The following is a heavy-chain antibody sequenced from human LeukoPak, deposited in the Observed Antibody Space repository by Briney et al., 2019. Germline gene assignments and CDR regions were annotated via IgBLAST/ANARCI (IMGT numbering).Heavy chain of an antibody. D-gene: IGHD4-17*01. CDR1: GGSISTYY. V-gene: IGHV4-59*12. Sequence: SETLSLTCTVSGGSISTYYWSWIRQPPGKGLEWIGYIYHSGSTYYNPSLKSRVTISVDTSKNQFSLKLSSVTAADTAVYYCARATVTIYHCFDYRGQGTLVTVSS. CDR3: ARATVTIYHCFDY. J-gene: IGHJ4*02. CDR2: IYHSGST.